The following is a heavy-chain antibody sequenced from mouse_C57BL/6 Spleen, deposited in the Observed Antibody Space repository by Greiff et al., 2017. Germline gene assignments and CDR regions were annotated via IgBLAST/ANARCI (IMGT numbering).Heavy chain of an antibody. V-gene: IGHV1-69*01. CDR3: ASGRAWFAY. CDR2: IDPSDSYT. Sequence: VQLQQPGAELVMPGASVKLSCKASGYTFTSYWLHWVQQRPGQGLEWIGEIDPSDSYTNYNQKFKGKSTLTVDTSASTAYMQLSSLTSEDSAVYYCASGRAWFAYWGQGTLVTVSA. J-gene: IGHJ3*01. CDR1: GYTFTSYW.